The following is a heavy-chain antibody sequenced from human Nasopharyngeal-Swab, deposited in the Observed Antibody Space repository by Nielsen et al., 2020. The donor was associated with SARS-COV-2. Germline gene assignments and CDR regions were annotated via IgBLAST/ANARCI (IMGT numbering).Heavy chain of an antibody. V-gene: IGHV1-69*13. CDR1: GGTFSSYA. CDR2: IIPIFGTA. Sequence: SVKVSCKASGGTFSSYAISWVRQAPGQGLEWMGGIIPIFGTANYAQKFQGRVTITANESTSTAYMELSSLRSEDTAVYYCARDQAGGGVLGYWGQGTLVTVSS. CDR3: ARDQAGGGVLGY. J-gene: IGHJ4*02. D-gene: IGHD2-8*02.